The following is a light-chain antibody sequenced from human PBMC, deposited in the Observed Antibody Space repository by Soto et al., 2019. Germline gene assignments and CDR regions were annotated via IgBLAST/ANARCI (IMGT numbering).Light chain of an antibody. CDR2: DST. J-gene: IGKJ5*01. CDR3: QQRNVWPPIT. CDR1: QSLVHSDGIAS. Sequence: DVVMTQSQLSLPVTLGQPASISCRSNQSLVHSDGIASLAWYQQKPGQPPRLVVYDSTLRANGVPDRFGGSRSGTEFTLTINNLEPEDFAVYYCQQRNVWPPITFGQGTRLEIK. V-gene: IGKV2-30*02.